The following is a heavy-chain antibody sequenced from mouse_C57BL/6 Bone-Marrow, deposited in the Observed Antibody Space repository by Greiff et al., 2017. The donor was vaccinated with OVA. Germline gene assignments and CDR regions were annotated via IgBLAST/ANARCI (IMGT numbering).Heavy chain of an antibody. V-gene: IGHV1-54*01. CDR3: ARYAHYYGSSYWYFDV. Sequence: QVQLQQSGAELVRPGTSVKVSCKASGYAFTNYLIAWVKQRPGQGLEWIGVINPGSGGTNYNEKFKGKATLTADKSSSTAYMQLSSLPSEDSAVYFCARYAHYYGSSYWYFDVWGTGTTVTVSS. J-gene: IGHJ1*03. CDR2: INPGSGGT. D-gene: IGHD1-1*01. CDR1: GYAFTNYL.